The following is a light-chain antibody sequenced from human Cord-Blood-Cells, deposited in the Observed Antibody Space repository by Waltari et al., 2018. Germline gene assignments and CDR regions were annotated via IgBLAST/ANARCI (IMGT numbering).Light chain of an antibody. J-gene: IGKJ1*01. Sequence: DIQMTQSPSTLSASVGDRVTITCRASQSISSWLTWYQQKPGKAPKLLIYDASSWESGLPARFSGSGSGSEFTLTISSLQSDDVATYYCQQYNSYSPWTFGQRTKVEIK. CDR1: QSISSW. CDR2: DAS. CDR3: QQYNSYSPWT. V-gene: IGKV1-5*01.